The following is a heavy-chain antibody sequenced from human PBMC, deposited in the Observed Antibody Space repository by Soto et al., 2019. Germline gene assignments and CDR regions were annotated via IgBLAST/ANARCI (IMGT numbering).Heavy chain of an antibody. J-gene: IGHJ5*02. Sequence: SETLSLTCTVSGGSISPYYWSWIRQPPGRGLEWIGYIYYSGSTNYNPSLKSRVTISVDTSKNQFSLKLSSVTAADTAVYYCARSVDPWGQGTLVTVS. CDR3: ARSVDP. CDR1: GGSISPYY. V-gene: IGHV4-59*12. CDR2: IYYSGST.